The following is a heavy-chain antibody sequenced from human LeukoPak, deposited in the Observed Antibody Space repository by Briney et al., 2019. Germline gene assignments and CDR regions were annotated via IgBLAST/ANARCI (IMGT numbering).Heavy chain of an antibody. CDR3: ASRLGLDY. D-gene: IGHD6-19*01. J-gene: IGHJ4*02. CDR1: GFTFSSYS. Sequence: GGALRLSCAASGFTFSSYSINWLRQAPGKGLEWVSYISGSSGTIYYADSVKGRFTISRDNAKNSLYLQMNSLRAEDTAVYYGASRLGLDYWGQGTLVTVSS. CDR2: ISGSSGTI. V-gene: IGHV3-48*01.